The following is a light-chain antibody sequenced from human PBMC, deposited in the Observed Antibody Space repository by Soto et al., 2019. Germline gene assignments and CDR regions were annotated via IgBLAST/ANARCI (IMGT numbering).Light chain of an antibody. V-gene: IGKV3-15*01. CDR2: GAS. J-gene: IGKJ4*02. CDR1: QSVSSL. CDR3: QQYNNWPLT. Sequence: LDNQSLCNGERAILSCRASQSVSSLLAWYQQKPGQAPRLLIHGASTRATGIPARFSGSGSGTEFTLTISSLQSEDVAVYYCQQYNNWPLTFGGGSIVDVK.